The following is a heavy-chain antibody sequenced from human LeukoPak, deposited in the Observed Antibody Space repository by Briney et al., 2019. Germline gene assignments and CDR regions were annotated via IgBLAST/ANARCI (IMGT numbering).Heavy chain of an antibody. CDR1: GGSFSGYY. Sequence: SETLSLTCAVYGGSFSGYYWSWIRQPPGKGLEWIGEINHSGSTNYNPSLKSRVTISVDTSKNQFSLKLSSVTAADTAVYYCARGPWGIVGAVGAGYWFDPWGQGTLVTVSS. J-gene: IGHJ5*02. V-gene: IGHV4-34*01. CDR2: INHSGST. CDR3: ARGPWGIVGAVGAGYWFDP. D-gene: IGHD1-26*01.